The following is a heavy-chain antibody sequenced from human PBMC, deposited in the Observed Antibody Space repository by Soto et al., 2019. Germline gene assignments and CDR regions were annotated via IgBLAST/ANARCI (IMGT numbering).Heavy chain of an antibody. D-gene: IGHD3-3*01. Sequence: SGPTRVNPTQALTLTCTFSGFPLNTRGVGVGWIRQPPGKALEWLALISWDGEKRYRPSLKTRLTVTKDTSENQVVLTMTDMDPVDTATYYCARMIFGRNVYYFDYWGRGTLVTVSS. CDR1: GFPLNTRGVG. CDR3: ARMIFGRNVYYFDY. CDR2: ISWDGEK. V-gene: IGHV2-5*02. J-gene: IGHJ4*02.